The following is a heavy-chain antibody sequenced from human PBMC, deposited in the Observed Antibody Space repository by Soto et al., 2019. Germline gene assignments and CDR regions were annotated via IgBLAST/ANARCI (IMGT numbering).Heavy chain of an antibody. CDR3: ARVSSRYIAVAGTGFDY. D-gene: IGHD6-19*01. Sequence: SETLSLTCAVYGGSFSGYYWSWIRQPPGKGLEWIGEINHSGSTNYNPSLKSRVTISVDTSKNQFSLKLSSVTAADMAVYYCARVSSRYIAVAGTGFDYWDQGTLVTVSS. CDR2: INHSGST. J-gene: IGHJ4*02. CDR1: GGSFSGYY. V-gene: IGHV4-34*01.